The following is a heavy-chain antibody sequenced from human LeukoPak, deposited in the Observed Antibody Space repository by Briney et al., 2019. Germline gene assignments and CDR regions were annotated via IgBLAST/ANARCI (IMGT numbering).Heavy chain of an antibody. CDR3: ARQYYYGSGSTAGRDY. V-gene: IGHV4-30-4*01. Sequence: SETLSLTCTVSGDSISSGGYYWSWIRQPPGQALEWIGYIFYSGSTYYNPSLQSRVTISVDASKNQFSLRLRSVTATDTAVYYCARQYYYGSGSTAGRDYWCQGTLVTVSS. J-gene: IGHJ4*02. CDR1: GDSISSGGYY. CDR2: IFYSGST. D-gene: IGHD3-10*01.